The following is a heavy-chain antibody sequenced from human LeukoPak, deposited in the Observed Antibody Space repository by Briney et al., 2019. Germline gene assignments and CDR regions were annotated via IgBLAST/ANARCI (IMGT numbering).Heavy chain of an antibody. D-gene: IGHD1-1*01. J-gene: IGHJ4*02. CDR2: INHSGST. V-gene: IGHV4-34*01. CDR3: ARDLRYARGAL. Sequence: PSETLSLTCAVYGGSFSGYYWSWIRQPPGKGLEWIGEINHSGSTNYNPSLKSRVTISVDTSKNQFSLKLSSVTAADTAVYYCARDLRYARGALWGQGTLVTVSS. CDR1: GGSFSGYY.